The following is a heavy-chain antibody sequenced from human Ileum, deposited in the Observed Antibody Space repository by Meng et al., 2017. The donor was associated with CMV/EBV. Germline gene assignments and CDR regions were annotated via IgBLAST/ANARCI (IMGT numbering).Heavy chain of an antibody. CDR2: ISYDGSNK. Sequence: GESLKISCAASGLTFSSYAMHWVRQAPGKGLEWVAVISYDGSNKYYADSVKGRFTISRDNSKNTLYLEMNSLRAEDTAVYYCSGDRGRGQSADYEFWSVYWVHGMDVWGQGTTVTVSS. V-gene: IGHV3-30-3*01. D-gene: IGHD3-3*01. CDR3: SGDRGRGQSADYEFWSVYWVHGMDV. CDR1: GLTFSSYA. J-gene: IGHJ6*02.